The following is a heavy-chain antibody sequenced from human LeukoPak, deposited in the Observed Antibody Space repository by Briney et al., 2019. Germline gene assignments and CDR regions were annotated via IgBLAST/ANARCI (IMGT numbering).Heavy chain of an antibody. CDR2: INHSGST. Sequence: SETLSLTCAVYGGSFSGYYWSWIRQPPGKGLEWIGEINHSGSTNYNPSLKSRVTISVDTSKNQFSLKLSSVTAADTAVYYCARAGRGRGRYGSGSRVDYWGQGTLVTVSS. CDR1: GGSFSGYY. J-gene: IGHJ4*02. CDR3: ARAGRGRGRYGSGSRVDY. V-gene: IGHV4-34*01. D-gene: IGHD3-10*01.